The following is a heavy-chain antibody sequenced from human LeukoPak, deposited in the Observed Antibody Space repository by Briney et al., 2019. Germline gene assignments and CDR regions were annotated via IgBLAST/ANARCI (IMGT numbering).Heavy chain of an antibody. CDR3: ARDRNYISDFDY. CDR1: GFLFRNYY. CDR2: ISSSGTTI. V-gene: IGHV3-11*01. D-gene: IGHD1-7*01. Sequence: GGSLRLSCTASGFLFRNYYMTWIRQAPGKGLEWVSYISSSGTTIYYADSVKGRFTISRDNAKTSLYLQMNSLRAEDTAIYYCARDRNYISDFDYRGQGTLVTVSS. J-gene: IGHJ4*02.